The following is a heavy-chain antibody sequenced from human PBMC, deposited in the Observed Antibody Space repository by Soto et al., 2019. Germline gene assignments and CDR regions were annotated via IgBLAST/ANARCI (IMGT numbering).Heavy chain of an antibody. J-gene: IGHJ4*02. CDR1: GFTFDDYA. CDR2: ISWNSGSV. D-gene: IGHD1-26*01. CDR3: AKDIGVGGADIFDF. Sequence: GGSLRLSCAASGFTFDDYAMNWVRQAPGKGLEWVSGISWNSGSVAYADSVKGRFTVSRDNAKNSLYLQMNSLKTEDTAFYYCAKDIGVGGADIFDFRGRGTLVTASS. V-gene: IGHV3-9*01.